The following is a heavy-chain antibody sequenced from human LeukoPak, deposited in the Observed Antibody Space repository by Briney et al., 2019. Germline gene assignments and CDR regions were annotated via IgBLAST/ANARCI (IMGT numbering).Heavy chain of an antibody. CDR3: ARAGVHCSCTSCYNPYYYYYMDV. D-gene: IGHD2-2*02. CDR1: GGSFSGYY. V-gene: IGHV4-34*01. CDR2: INHSGSS. Sequence: SETLSLTCAVYGGSFSGYYWSWIRQPPGKGLEWIGEINHSGSSNYNPSLKSRVTISVDTSKNQFSLKLSSVTAADTAVYYCARAGVHCSCTSCYNPYYYYYMDVWGRGTTVTVSS. J-gene: IGHJ6*03.